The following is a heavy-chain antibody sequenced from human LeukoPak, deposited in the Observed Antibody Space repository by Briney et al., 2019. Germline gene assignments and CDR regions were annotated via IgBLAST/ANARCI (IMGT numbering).Heavy chain of an antibody. J-gene: IGHJ4*02. CDR3: AKDLRGDSRSWYAFDQ. CDR1: GFTFSSYG. Sequence: AGGSLRLSCAASGFTFSSYGMHWVRQAPGKGLEWVAFIPYDGSNKYYADSVKGRFTISRDNSKNTLYLQMNSLRAEDTAVYYCAKDLRGDSRSWYAFDQWGQGTLVTVSS. D-gene: IGHD6-13*01. CDR2: IPYDGSNK. V-gene: IGHV3-30*02.